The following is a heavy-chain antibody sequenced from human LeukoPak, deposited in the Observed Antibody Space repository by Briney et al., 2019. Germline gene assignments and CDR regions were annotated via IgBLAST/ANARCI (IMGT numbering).Heavy chain of an antibody. CDR3: ATGSGFGVVISNYFDY. CDR2: IYYSGST. J-gene: IGHJ4*02. D-gene: IGHD3-3*01. CDR1: GGSISSYY. V-gene: IGHV4-59*08. Sequence: SETLSLTCTVSGGSISSYYWSWIRQPPGEGLEWIGYIYYSGSTYYNPSLKSRVTISVDTSKNQFSLKLSSVTAADTAVYYCATGSGFGVVISNYFDYWGQGTLVTVSS.